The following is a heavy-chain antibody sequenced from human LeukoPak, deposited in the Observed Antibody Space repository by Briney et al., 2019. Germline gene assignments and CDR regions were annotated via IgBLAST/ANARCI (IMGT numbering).Heavy chain of an antibody. CDR1: GGSISSGGYY. V-gene: IGHV4-31*03. D-gene: IGHD3-10*01. CDR3: ATQEGSYYSSFDY. CDR2: IYYSGST. J-gene: IGHJ4*02. Sequence: PSETLSLTCTVSGGSISSGGYYWSWIRQHPGKGLEWIGYIYYSGSTYYNPSLKSRVTISVDTSKNQFSLKLSSVTAADTAVYYCATQEGSYYSSFDYWGQGTLVTVSS.